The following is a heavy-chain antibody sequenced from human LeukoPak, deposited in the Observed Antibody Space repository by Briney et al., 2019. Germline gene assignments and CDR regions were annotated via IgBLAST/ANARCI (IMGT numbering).Heavy chain of an antibody. D-gene: IGHD5-12*01. CDR1: GGSVSSGGYS. J-gene: IGHJ4*02. CDR2: IYHSGST. V-gene: IGHV4-30-2*01. Sequence: SETLSLTCTVSGGSVSSGGYSWSWIRQPPGKGLEWIGYIYHSGSTYYNPSLKSRVTISVDRSKNQFSLKLSSVTAADTAVYYCARGVIGYAYFDYWGQGTLVTVSS. CDR3: ARGVIGYAYFDY.